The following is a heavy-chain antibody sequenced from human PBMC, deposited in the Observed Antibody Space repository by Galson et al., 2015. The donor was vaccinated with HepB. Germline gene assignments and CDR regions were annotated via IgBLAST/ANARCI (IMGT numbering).Heavy chain of an antibody. J-gene: IGHJ4*02. V-gene: IGHV1-18*01. Sequence: SVKVSCKASGYTFTSYGISWVRQAPGQGLEWMGWISAYNGNTNYAQKLQGRVTMTTDPSTSTAYMELRSLRSDDTAVYYCARGQYYYDSSGQNGADYWGQGTLVTVSS. D-gene: IGHD3-22*01. CDR2: ISAYNGNT. CDR1: GYTFTSYG. CDR3: ARGQYYYDSSGQNGADY.